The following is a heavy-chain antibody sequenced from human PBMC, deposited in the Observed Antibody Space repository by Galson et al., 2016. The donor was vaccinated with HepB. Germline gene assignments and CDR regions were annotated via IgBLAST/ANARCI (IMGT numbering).Heavy chain of an antibody. CDR1: GGSISSGGYY. CDR2: IFHSGTT. Sequence: LSLTCAVSGGSISSGGYYWSWIRQHPGKGLEWIGYIFHSGTTYYNPSLKSRVIISIDTSKNQFSLTLSSVTAADTAVYYCARAAGCGGDCFQRWGQGALVTVSS. V-gene: IGHV4-31*11. D-gene: IGHD2-21*02. CDR3: ARAAGCGGDCFQR. J-gene: IGHJ1*01.